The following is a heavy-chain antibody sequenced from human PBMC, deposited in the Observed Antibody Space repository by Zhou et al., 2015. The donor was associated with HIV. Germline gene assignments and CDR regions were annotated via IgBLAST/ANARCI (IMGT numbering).Heavy chain of an antibody. V-gene: IGHV1-69*01. CDR3: ARDHEIVSYSSSWLKAGHLAEYYYYGMDV. D-gene: IGHD6-13*01. J-gene: IGHJ6*02. Sequence: QVQLVQSGAEVKKPGSSVKVSCKASGGTFSSYAISWVRQAPGQGLEWMGGIIPIFGTANYAQKFQGRVTITADESTSTAYMELSSLRSEDTAVYYCARDHEIVSYSSSWLKAGHLAEYYYYGMDVWGQGTTGHRLL. CDR2: IIPIFGTA. CDR1: GGTFSSYA.